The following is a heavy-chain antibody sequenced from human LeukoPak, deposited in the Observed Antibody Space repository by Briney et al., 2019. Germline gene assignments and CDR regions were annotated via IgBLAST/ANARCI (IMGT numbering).Heavy chain of an antibody. CDR1: GGSLSSGDYY. D-gene: IGHD2-21*02. J-gene: IGHJ6*02. Sequence: PSETLSLTCTVSGGSLSSGDYYWSWIRQPPGTGLEWIGYIYYSGSTYYNPSLKSRVTISVDTSKNQFSLKLSSVTAADTAVYYCAREYGAYCGGDCYSGMSYYYYGMDVWGQGTTVTASS. CDR2: IYYSGST. V-gene: IGHV4-30-4*01. CDR3: AREYGAYCGGDCYSGMSYYYYGMDV.